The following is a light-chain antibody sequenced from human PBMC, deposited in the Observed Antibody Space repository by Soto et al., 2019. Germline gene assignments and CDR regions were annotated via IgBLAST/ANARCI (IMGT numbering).Light chain of an antibody. CDR3: QQYDNWPPLT. CDR1: QNVSSN. Sequence: EIVMTQSPATLSVSPGDRATLYCRAGQNVSSNLAWYQQKFGQAPTLLIYGASTRATGIPARFSGSGSETEFSLTISSLQSEDFAVYYCQQYDNWPPLTFGGGTKVEIK. V-gene: IGKV3-15*01. CDR2: GAS. J-gene: IGKJ4*01.